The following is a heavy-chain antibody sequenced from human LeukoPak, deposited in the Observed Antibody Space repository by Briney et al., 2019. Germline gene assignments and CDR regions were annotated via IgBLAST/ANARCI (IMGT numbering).Heavy chain of an antibody. V-gene: IGHV3-30*18. CDR2: IAHDGSNK. CDR3: AKDYKSSSWYFYFDY. CDR1: GFTFSNYV. Sequence: GGSLRLSCAASGFTFSNYVMQWVRQAPGKGLEWVALIAHDGSNKYYADSVKGRFTISRDNSKNTLYLQMNSLRAEDTAVYYCAKDYKSSSWYFYFDYWGQGTLVTVSS. D-gene: IGHD6-13*01. J-gene: IGHJ4*02.